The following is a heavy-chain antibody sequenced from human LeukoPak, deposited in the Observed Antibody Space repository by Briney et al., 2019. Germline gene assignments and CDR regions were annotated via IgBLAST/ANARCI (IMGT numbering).Heavy chain of an antibody. CDR3: ARHPSGNSNSWSDY. Sequence: GESLKISCKGSGYTFTNYWIAWVRQMPGKGLEWMGIIYPGDSDTRYSPSFHGQVTLSVDKSISTAYLQWSSLRASDAAMYYCARHPSGNSNSWSDYWGQGTLVTVSS. J-gene: IGHJ4*02. V-gene: IGHV5-51*01. D-gene: IGHD2/OR15-2a*01. CDR2: IYPGDSDT. CDR1: GYTFTNYW.